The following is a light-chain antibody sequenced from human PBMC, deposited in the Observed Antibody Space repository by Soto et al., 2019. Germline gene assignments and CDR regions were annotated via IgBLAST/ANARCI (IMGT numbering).Light chain of an antibody. J-gene: IGKJ1*01. CDR2: GVS. Sequence: EIVLTQSPGTLSLSPGERATLSCRASQSIRSSYLAWYQQKPGQTPRLLIYGVSTRATGIPDRFSGSGSGTDLTLTISRLEPEDFSVYYCQQYGSALRTFGQGPKVEI. CDR3: QQYGSALRT. V-gene: IGKV3-20*01. CDR1: QSIRSSY.